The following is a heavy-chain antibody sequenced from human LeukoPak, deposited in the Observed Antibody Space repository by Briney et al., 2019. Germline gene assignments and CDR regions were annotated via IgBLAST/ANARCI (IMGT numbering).Heavy chain of an antibody. J-gene: IGHJ4*02. CDR2: ISASGDRT. CDR3: ARELQWLGEYYFDY. CDR1: GFTLSNYA. D-gene: IGHD3-10*01. V-gene: IGHV3-23*01. Sequence: PGGSLRLSCAASGFTLSNYAMTWVRQAPGKGLEWVSTISASGDRTYYADSVKGRFTISRDNSKNTLYLQLNSLRAEDAAVFYCARELQWLGEYYFDYWGQGTLVTVSS.